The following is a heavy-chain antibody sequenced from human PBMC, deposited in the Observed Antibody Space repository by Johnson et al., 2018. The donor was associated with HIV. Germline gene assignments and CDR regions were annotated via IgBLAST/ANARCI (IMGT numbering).Heavy chain of an antibody. D-gene: IGHD2-8*01. J-gene: IGHJ3*02. CDR2: IRFDGSNK. V-gene: IGHV3-30*02. CDR3: ATSKLALPPGVFDI. CDR1: GFTFSSYG. Sequence: QVQLVESGGGVVQPGGSLRLSCAASGFTFSSYGMHWVRQAPGKGLEWVAFIRFDGSNKYYTDSVKGRFTISRDNSKNTLYLQMNSLRAGDTAVYYCATSKLALPPGVFDIWGQGTMVTVSS.